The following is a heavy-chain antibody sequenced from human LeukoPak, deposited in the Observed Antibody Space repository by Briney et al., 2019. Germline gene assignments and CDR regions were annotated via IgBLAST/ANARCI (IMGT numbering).Heavy chain of an antibody. J-gene: IGHJ4*02. CDR1: GFTFSSYD. CDR2: IGTAGDT. Sequence: GGSLRLSCAASGFTFSSYDMHWVRQATGKGLEWVSAIGTAGDTYYPGSVKGRFTISRENAKNSLYLQMNSQRAGDTAVYYCAREEVAGHFDYWGEGTLVTVSS. V-gene: IGHV3-13*01. CDR3: AREEVAGHFDY. D-gene: IGHD6-19*01.